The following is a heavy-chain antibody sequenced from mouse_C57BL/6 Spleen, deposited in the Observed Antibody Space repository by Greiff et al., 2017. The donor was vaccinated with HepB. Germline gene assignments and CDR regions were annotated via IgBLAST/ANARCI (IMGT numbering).Heavy chain of an antibody. CDR3: ARRGNWDYAMDY. CDR2: ISSGSSTI. D-gene: IGHD4-1*01. CDR1: GFTFSDYG. V-gene: IGHV5-17*01. J-gene: IGHJ4*01. Sequence: EVQLVESGGGLVKPGGSLKLSCAASGFTFSDYGMHWVRQAPEKGLEWVAYISSGSSTIYYADTVKGRFTISRDNAKNTLFLQMTSLRSEDSAVYYCARRGNWDYAMDYWGQGTSVTVSS.